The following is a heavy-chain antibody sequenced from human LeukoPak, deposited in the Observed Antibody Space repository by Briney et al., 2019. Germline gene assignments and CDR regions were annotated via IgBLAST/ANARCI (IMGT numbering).Heavy chain of an antibody. CDR1: GFTVSSNY. D-gene: IGHD6-13*01. J-gene: IGHJ6*02. CDR3: ARAGHSSSWYGMDV. V-gene: IGHV3-66*01. Sequence: PGGSLRLSGAASGFTVSSNYMSWVRQAPGKGLEWVSVIYSGGSTYYADSVKGRFTISRDNSKNTLYLQMNSLRAEDTAVYYCARAGHSSSWYGMDVWGQGTTVTVSS. CDR2: IYSGGST.